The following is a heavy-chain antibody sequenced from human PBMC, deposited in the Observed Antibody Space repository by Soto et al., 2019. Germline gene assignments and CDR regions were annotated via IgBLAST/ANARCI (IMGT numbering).Heavy chain of an antibody. CDR3: ARAHPRARNYYYYYGMDV. CDR2: ISYDGINN. Sequence: GGSLRLSCAASEFTLSSYAMHWVRQAPGKGLEWVAVISYDGINNYYADSVKGRFTISRDNSKNTLYLQMNSLRAEDTAVYYCARAHPRARNYYYYYGMDVWGQGTPVTVSS. J-gene: IGHJ6*02. V-gene: IGHV3-30-3*01. CDR1: EFTLSSYA.